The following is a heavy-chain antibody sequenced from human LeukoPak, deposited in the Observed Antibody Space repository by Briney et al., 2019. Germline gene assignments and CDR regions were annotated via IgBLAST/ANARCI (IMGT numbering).Heavy chain of an antibody. CDR3: STVGRNNDFWSAYYAFDY. D-gene: IGHD3-3*01. V-gene: IGHV1-69-2*01. J-gene: IGHJ4*02. Sequence: GATVKISCKASGYTFTNYYMHWVQQAPGKGLEWMGRVDPEDGETIYAETFQGRVTITADTSTDTAYLELSSLRSEDTAVYYCSTVGRNNDFWSAYYAFDYWGQGTLVTVSS. CDR2: VDPEDGET. CDR1: GYTFTNYY.